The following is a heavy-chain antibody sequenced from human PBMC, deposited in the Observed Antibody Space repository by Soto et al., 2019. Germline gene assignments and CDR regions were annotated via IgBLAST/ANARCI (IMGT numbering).Heavy chain of an antibody. CDR2: IWYDGSNK. D-gene: IGHD1-26*01. CDR3: ARRAEWVWYWFDP. J-gene: IGHJ5*02. V-gene: IGHV3-33*01. CDR1: GFMFSSYA. Sequence: QVQLVESGGGVVQPGRSLRLSCAASGFMFSSYAMHWVRQAPGKGLEWVASIWYDGSNKYYADSVKGRFTISRDNSKNTLYLQMNSLTVEDTAVYYCARRAEWVWYWFDPWGQGTLVTVSS.